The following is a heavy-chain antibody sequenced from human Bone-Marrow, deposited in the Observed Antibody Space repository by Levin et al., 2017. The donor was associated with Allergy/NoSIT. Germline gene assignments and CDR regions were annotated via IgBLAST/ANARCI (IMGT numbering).Heavy chain of an antibody. CDR2: ISSSGSTI. V-gene: IGHV3-11*01. Sequence: GESLKISCAASGFTFSDYYMSWIRQAPGKGLEWVSYISSSGSTIYYADSVKGRFTISRDNAKNSLYLQMNSLRAEDTAVYYCARETYYDSSPFRYYYYYGMDVWGQGTTVTVSS. J-gene: IGHJ6*02. CDR1: GFTFSDYY. CDR3: ARETYYDSSPFRYYYYYGMDV. D-gene: IGHD3-22*01.